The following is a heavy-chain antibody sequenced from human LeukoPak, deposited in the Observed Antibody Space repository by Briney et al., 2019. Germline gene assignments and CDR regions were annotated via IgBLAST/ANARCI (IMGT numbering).Heavy chain of an antibody. J-gene: IGHJ4*02. Sequence: GGSLRLSCAASGFTFSSYWMSWVRQAPGKGLEWVANIKEDGSEKYYVDSVKGRFTISTDNAKNSLYLQMNSLRAEDTAVYYCARDVRYTYAPVDYWGQGTLVTVSS. CDR1: GFTFSSYW. D-gene: IGHD2-2*01. V-gene: IGHV3-7*01. CDR3: ARDVRYTYAPVDY. CDR2: IKEDGSEK.